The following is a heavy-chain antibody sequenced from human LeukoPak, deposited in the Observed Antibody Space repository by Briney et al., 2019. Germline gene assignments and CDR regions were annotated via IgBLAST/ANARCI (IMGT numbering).Heavy chain of an antibody. Sequence: GSLRLSCAASGFTVSRNYMSWIRQPPGKGPEWIGSIYYSGSTYYNPSLKSRVTISVDTSKNQFSLKLSSVTAADTAVYYCARLSSGYYYAMFDYWGQGTLVTVSS. V-gene: IGHV4-39*01. D-gene: IGHD3-22*01. CDR3: ARLSSGYYYAMFDY. CDR2: IYYSGST. CDR1: GFTVSRNY. J-gene: IGHJ4*02.